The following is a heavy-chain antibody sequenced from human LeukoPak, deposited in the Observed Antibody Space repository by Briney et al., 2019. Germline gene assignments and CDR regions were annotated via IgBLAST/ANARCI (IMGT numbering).Heavy chain of an antibody. D-gene: IGHD6-13*01. Sequence: SETLSLTCTVSGGSISSYYWSWIRQPPGKGLEWIGYIYYSGSTNYNPSLKSRVTISVDTSKNQFSLKLSSVTAADTAVYYCARDLLGYSSSWHQRGIPDWGQGTLVTVSS. J-gene: IGHJ4*02. CDR1: GGSISSYY. CDR2: IYYSGST. CDR3: ARDLLGYSSSWHQRGIPD. V-gene: IGHV4-59*01.